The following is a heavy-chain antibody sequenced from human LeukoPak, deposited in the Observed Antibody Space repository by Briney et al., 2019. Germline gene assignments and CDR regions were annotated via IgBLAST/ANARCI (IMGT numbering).Heavy chain of an antibody. J-gene: IGHJ4*02. D-gene: IGHD5-12*01. CDR2: ISYDGSNK. CDR1: GFTFSSYG. Sequence: PGRSPRLSCAASGFTFSSYGMHWVRQAPGKGLEWVAVISYDGSNKYYADSVKGRFTISRDNAKNSLYLQMNSLRAEDTAVYYCARAIRPRATAFDYWGQGTLVIVSS. CDR3: ARAIRPRATAFDY. V-gene: IGHV3-30*03.